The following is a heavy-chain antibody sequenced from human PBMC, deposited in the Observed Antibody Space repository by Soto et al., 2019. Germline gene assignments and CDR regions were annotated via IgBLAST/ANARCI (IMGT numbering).Heavy chain of an antibody. CDR3: ARDLGYYDSSGDFDY. V-gene: IGHV3-11*01. D-gene: IGHD3-22*01. Sequence: PGGSLRLTCAASGFTFSDYYMSWIRQAPGKGLEWVSYISSSDTIIYYADAVKGRFTISRDNAKNSLYLQMNSLRAEDTAVYYCARDLGYYDSSGDFDYWGQGTLVTVSS. CDR1: GFTFSDYY. CDR2: ISSSDTII. J-gene: IGHJ4*02.